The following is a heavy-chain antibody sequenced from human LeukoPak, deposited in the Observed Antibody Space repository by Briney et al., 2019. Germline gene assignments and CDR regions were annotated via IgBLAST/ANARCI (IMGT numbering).Heavy chain of an antibody. D-gene: IGHD3-16*02. CDR3: ARVLSGY. CDR1: GFTFSSYA. V-gene: IGHV3-30*04. CDR2: ISYDGSNK. Sequence: GGSLRLSCAASGFTFSSYAMHWVRQAPGKGLEWVVVISYDGSNKYYADSVKGRFTISRDNSKNTLYLQMNSLRAEDTAVYYCARVLSGYWGQGTLVTVSS. J-gene: IGHJ4*02.